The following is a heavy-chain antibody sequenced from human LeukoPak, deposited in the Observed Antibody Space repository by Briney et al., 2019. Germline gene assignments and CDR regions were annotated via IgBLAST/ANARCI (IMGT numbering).Heavy chain of an antibody. CDR2: IYPGDSDT. CDR3: ARTITMIRGSWYFDL. V-gene: IGHV5-51*01. CDR1: GYSFTSYW. J-gene: IGHJ2*01. D-gene: IGHD3-10*01. Sequence: GESLNISCKGSGYSFTSYWIAWVRQMPGKGLEWMGIIYPGDSDTRYSPSFQGQVTISADKSISTAYLQWSSLKASDTAMYYCARTITMIRGSWYFDLWGRGTLVTVSS.